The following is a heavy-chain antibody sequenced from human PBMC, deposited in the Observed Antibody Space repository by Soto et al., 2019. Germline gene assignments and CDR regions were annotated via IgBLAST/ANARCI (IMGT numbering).Heavy chain of an antibody. CDR3: ARWKYSSSWYSFPGRFDY. J-gene: IGHJ4*02. CDR1: GGTFSSYA. V-gene: IGHV1-69*13. D-gene: IGHD6-13*01. Sequence: ASVKVSCKASGGTFSSYAISWVRQAPGQGLEWMGGIIPIFGTANYAQKFQCRATIPADEPTSTAYMELSILMSEDTAVYYCARWKYSSSWYSFPGRFDYGGQETLVTVSS. CDR2: IIPIFGTA.